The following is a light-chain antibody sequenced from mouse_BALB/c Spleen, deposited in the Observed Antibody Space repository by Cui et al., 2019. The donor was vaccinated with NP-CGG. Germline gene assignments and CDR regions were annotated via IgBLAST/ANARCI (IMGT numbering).Light chain of an antibody. CDR3: ALWYSNHWV. Sequence: HAVVTQASALTTSPGETVTLTCRSSTGAVTTSNYANWVQEKPDHLFTGLIGGTHNRAPGVPARFSGSLIGAKAALTITGAQTEDEAIYFCALWYSNHWVFGGGTKLTVL. CDR2: GTH. J-gene: IGLJ1*01. CDR1: TGAVTTSNY. V-gene: IGLV1*01.